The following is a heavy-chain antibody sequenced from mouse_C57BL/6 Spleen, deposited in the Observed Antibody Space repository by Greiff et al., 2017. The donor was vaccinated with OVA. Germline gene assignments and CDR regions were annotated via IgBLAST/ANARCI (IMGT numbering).Heavy chain of an antibody. CDR3: ARSLHYYGSSYYARDY. J-gene: IGHJ4*01. CDR2: IYPRDGST. CDR1: GYTFPSYD. V-gene: IGHV1-85*01. D-gene: IGHD1-1*01. Sequence: QVQLQQSGPELVKPGASVKLSCKASGYTFPSYDINWVKQRPGQGLEWIGWIYPRDGSTKYNEKFKGKATLTVDTSSSTAYMELHSLTSEDSAVYFCARSLHYYGSSYYARDYWGQGTSVTVSS.